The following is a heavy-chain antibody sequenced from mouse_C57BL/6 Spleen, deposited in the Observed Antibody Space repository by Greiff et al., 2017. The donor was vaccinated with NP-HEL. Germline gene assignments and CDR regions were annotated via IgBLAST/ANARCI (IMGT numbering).Heavy chain of an antibody. Sequence: EVQRVESGAELVKPGASVKLSCTASGFNIKDYYMHWVKQRTEQGLEWIGRIDPEDGETKYAPKFQGKATITADTSSNTAYLQLSSLTSEDTAVYYCARYPLSQAPFDYWGQGTTLTVSS. D-gene: IGHD3-2*02. CDR3: ARYPLSQAPFDY. V-gene: IGHV14-2*01. CDR1: GFNIKDYY. CDR2: IDPEDGET. J-gene: IGHJ2*01.